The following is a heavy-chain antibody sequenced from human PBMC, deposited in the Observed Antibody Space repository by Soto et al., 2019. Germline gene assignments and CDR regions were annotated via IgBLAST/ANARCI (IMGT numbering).Heavy chain of an antibody. Sequence: GGSLRLSCASSGLTFISYFMTWVRQAPGKGLEWVAKIKQDGSEKDYVDSVKGRFTISRDNAKNSLYLQMNSLRAEDTAVYYCARAFCGGDCPRYYFDNWGQGTPVTVSS. D-gene: IGHD2-21*02. CDR2: IKQDGSEK. V-gene: IGHV3-7*05. CDR3: ARAFCGGDCPRYYFDN. CDR1: GLTFISYF. J-gene: IGHJ4*02.